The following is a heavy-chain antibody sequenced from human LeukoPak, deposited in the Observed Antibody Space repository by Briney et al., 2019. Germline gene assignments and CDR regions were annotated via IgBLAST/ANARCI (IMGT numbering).Heavy chain of an antibody. CDR3: AKVRYDSSGYQSPYFDY. V-gene: IGHV3-7*03. J-gene: IGHJ4*02. CDR1: GFTLSHFW. CDR2: IKKTGSET. D-gene: IGHD3-22*01. Sequence: QPGGSLRLSCAASGFTLSHFWMSWVRQAPGKGLELVAYIKKTGSETYYMDSVEGRFTITRDNSRDSVFLHMYGLRAEDTAVYYCAKVRYDSSGYQSPYFDYWGQGTLVTVSS.